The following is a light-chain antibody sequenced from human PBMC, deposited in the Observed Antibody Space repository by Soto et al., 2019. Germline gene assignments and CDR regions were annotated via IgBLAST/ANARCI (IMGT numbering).Light chain of an antibody. Sequence: QAVVTQEPSMTKSPGGSVTPTCDSSTGPVITGHYPYGFLQKPGQAPRTLIYDAIYKHSWTPARFSGSVLGGKAALTLSGAQPEDEADYYCLLSFNGDRVFGGGTKLTVL. J-gene: IGLJ2*01. V-gene: IGLV7-46*01. CDR1: TGPVITGHY. CDR2: DAI. CDR3: LLSFNGDRV.